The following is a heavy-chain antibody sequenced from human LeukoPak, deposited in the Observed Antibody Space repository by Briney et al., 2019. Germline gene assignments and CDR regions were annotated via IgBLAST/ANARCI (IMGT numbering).Heavy chain of an antibody. CDR1: GGSISSGSYQ. V-gene: IGHV4-61*02. CDR3: AIDLHYYDSSGSPVATDY. J-gene: IGHJ4*02. D-gene: IGHD3-22*01. CDR2: IHTSGST. Sequence: PSQTLSLTCIVSGGSISSGSYQWTWIRQPAGKGLEWIGRIHTSGSTNYNPSLKSRVTISVDTSKNQFSLKLRSVTAADTAVYWCAIDLHYYDSSGSPVATDYWGQGTLVTVSS.